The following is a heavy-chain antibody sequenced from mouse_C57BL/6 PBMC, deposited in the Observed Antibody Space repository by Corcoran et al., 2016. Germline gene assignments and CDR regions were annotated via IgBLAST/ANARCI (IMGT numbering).Heavy chain of an antibody. V-gene: IGHV1-81*01. D-gene: IGHD1-1*01. CDR2: IYPRSGNT. CDR1: GYTFTSYG. J-gene: IGHJ4*01. Sequence: QVQLQQSGAELARPGASVKLSCKASGYTFTSYGISWVKQRTGQGLEWIGEIYPRSGNTYYNEKFKGKATLTADKSSSTAYMELRSLTSEDSAVYFCARSAFITTVVDYAMDYWGQGTSVTVSS. CDR3: ARSAFITTVVDYAMDY.